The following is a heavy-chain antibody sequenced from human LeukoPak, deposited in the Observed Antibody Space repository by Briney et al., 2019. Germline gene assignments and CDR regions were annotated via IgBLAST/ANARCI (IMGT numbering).Heavy chain of an antibody. CDR2: ISGYNGKT. Sequence: ASVKVSCKASGYTFTSYGISWVRQAPGQGLEWMGWISGYNGKTNYAQKLQGRVTMTTDTSTSTAYMELRSLRSDDTAMYYCARVPIPEVLWFGEEQGGYYYYYMDVWGKGNTVTISS. D-gene: IGHD3-10*01. CDR1: GYTFTSYG. J-gene: IGHJ6*03. CDR3: ARVPIPEVLWFGEEQGGYYYYYMDV. V-gene: IGHV1-18*01.